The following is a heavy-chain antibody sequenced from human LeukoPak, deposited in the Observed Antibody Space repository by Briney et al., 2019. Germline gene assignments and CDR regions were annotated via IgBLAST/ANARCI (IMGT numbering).Heavy chain of an antibody. Sequence: ASVEVSCKASGYVFSNYGISWVRQAPGRGLEWMGWISAYNGNTNYAEKFQGRVTMTTDTSTSTAYMELRSLRSDDTAVYYCAREGSSWYDFGYWGQGTLVTVSS. CDR3: AREGSSWYDFGY. CDR1: GYVFSNYG. J-gene: IGHJ4*02. CDR2: ISAYNGNT. V-gene: IGHV1-18*01. D-gene: IGHD6-13*01.